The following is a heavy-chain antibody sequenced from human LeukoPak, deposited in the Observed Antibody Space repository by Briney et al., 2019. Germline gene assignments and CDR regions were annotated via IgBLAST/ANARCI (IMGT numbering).Heavy chain of an antibody. CDR3: ARDLLDSSWAENFDY. V-gene: IGHV3-21*01. CDR2: ISSSSSYI. J-gene: IGHJ4*02. CDR1: LFTFCSDS. D-gene: IGHD6-13*01. Sequence: PGGSLRLSRAHSLFTFCSDSMNTVRQAPGAGREWGSSISSSSSYIYYAPSVKGRLTIYRDNGKNSLYLQMNSLRAEDTAVYYCARDLLDSSWAENFDYGGRGTLVTVPS.